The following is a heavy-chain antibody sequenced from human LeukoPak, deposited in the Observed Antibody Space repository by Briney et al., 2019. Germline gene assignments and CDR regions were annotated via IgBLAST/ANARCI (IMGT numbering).Heavy chain of an antibody. V-gene: IGHV4-4*07. Sequence: SETLSLTCTVSGGSISSYYLSWIRQPAGKGLEWIGRIYTSGSTNYNPSLKSRVTMSVDKSKNQFSLKLSSVTAADTAVYYCARDAPRYDYDSSGYYYQLYFDNWVQGTLVTVSS. CDR1: GGSISSYY. J-gene: IGHJ4*02. CDR3: ARDAPRYDYDSSGYYYQLYFDN. CDR2: IYTSGST. D-gene: IGHD3-22*01.